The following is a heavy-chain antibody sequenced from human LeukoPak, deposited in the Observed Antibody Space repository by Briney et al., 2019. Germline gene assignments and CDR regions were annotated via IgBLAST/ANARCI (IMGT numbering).Heavy chain of an antibody. CDR3: ARDAFRSIAARHGGVIDY. CDR2: INSDGSST. V-gene: IGHV3-74*01. J-gene: IGHJ4*02. Sequence: GGSLRLSCAASGFTFSSYWMHWVRQAPGKGLVWVSRINSDGSSTSYADSVKGRFTISRDNAKNTLYLQMNSLRAEDTAVYYCARDAFRSIAARHGGVIDYWGQGTLVTVSS. D-gene: IGHD6-6*01. CDR1: GFTFSSYW.